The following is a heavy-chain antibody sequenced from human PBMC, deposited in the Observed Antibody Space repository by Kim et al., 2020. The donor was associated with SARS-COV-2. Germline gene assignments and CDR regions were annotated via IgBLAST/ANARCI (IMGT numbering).Heavy chain of an antibody. Sequence: GGSLRLSCAASGFTFSSYAMSWVRQAPGKGLEWVSTISASGGNTHYADSVKGRFTISRDNSKNTLYLQMNSLRAEDTAVYYCAKDPPWRSSSWPLGVYWGQGTLVTVSS. V-gene: IGHV3-23*01. D-gene: IGHD6-13*01. CDR3: AKDPPWRSSSWPLGVY. J-gene: IGHJ4*02. CDR1: GFTFSSYA. CDR2: ISASGGNT.